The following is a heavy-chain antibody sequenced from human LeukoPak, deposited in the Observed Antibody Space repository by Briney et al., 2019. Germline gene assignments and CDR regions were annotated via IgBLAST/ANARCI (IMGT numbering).Heavy chain of an antibody. V-gene: IGHV3-23*01. Sequence: GGSLRLSCAASGFTFSSCAMSWVRQAPGKGLEWVSAISGSGGSTYYADSVKGRFTISRDNSKNTLYLQMNSLRAEDTAVYYCAKERPIVVVPAAIFEDYWGQGTLVTVSS. CDR1: GFTFSSCA. D-gene: IGHD2-2*01. J-gene: IGHJ4*02. CDR3: AKERPIVVVPAAIFEDY. CDR2: ISGSGGST.